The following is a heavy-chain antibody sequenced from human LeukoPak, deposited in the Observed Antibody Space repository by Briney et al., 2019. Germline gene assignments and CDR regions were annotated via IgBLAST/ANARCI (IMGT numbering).Heavy chain of an antibody. V-gene: IGHV3-23*01. CDR2: IIGGGGTT. Sequence: PGGSLRLSCEASGFTFRNYGMTWVRQAPGKGLEWVSSIIGGGGTTYYAEFVKGRFTISRDNSKNTVFLQMNSLRAEDTAVYYCARSHGSGSYYNLNDYWGQGALVTVSS. CDR1: GFTFRNYG. D-gene: IGHD3-10*01. CDR3: ARSHGSGSYYNLNDY. J-gene: IGHJ4*02.